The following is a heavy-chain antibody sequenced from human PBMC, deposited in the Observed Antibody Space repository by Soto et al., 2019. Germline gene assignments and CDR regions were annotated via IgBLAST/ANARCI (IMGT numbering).Heavy chain of an antibody. Sequence: SETLSLTCAVYGGSFSGYYWSWIRQPPGKGLEWIGEINHSGSTNYNPSLKSRVTISVDTSKNQFSLKLSSVTAADTAVYYCARVGTGDHAFDIWGQGTMVTVSS. J-gene: IGHJ3*02. CDR2: INHSGST. CDR3: ARVGTGDHAFDI. D-gene: IGHD7-27*01. V-gene: IGHV4-34*01. CDR1: GGSFSGYY.